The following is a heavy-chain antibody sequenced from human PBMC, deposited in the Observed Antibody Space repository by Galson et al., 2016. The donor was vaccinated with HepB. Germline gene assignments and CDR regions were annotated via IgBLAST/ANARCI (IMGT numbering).Heavy chain of an antibody. CDR1: GYSFTTYW. J-gene: IGHJ4*02. CDR3: ARPRGYDNYFDY. V-gene: IGHV5-51*01. CDR2: IYPGDSDA. D-gene: IGHD5-12*01. Sequence: VKKPGESLKISCKGSGYSFTTYWIGWVRQKPGKGLEWMGIIYPGDSDARYSPSFQGQVTISADKSISTAYLQWSSLRASDTAMYFCARPRGYDNYFDYWGQGTLVTVSS.